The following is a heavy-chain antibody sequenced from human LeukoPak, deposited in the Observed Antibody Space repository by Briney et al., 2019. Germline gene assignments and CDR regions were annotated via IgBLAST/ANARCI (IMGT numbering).Heavy chain of an antibody. J-gene: IGHJ3*02. CDR3: ARDEFITYYDSSGLGAFDI. V-gene: IGHV3-21*01. CDR1: GFTFSSYS. Sequence: GGSLRLSCAASGFTFSSYSMNWVRQAPGKGLEWVSSISSSSSYIYYADSVKGRFTISRDNAKNSLYLQMNSLRAEDTAVYYCARDEFITYYDSSGLGAFDIWGQGTMVTASS. CDR2: ISSSSSYI. D-gene: IGHD3-22*01.